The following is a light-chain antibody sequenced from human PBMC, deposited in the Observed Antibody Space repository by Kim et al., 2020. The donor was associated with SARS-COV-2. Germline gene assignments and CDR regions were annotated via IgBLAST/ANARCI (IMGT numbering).Light chain of an antibody. CDR1: PSFCML. Sequence: PFPCRDSPSFCMLFACYPLKPGKAPKLLIYDASTFKSGVPSRFSGIWSGAEFTLTLNSLQPDDFATYYFQQYYSFSYTFRQGTELYI. CDR3: QQYYSFSYT. V-gene: IGKV1-5*01. J-gene: IGKJ2*01. CDR2: DAS.